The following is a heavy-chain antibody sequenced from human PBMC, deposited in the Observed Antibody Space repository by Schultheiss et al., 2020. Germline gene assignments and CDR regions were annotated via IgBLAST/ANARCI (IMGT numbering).Heavy chain of an antibody. CDR2: ISGSGGST. V-gene: IGHV3-23*01. CDR1: GFTFSSYS. Sequence: GGSLRLSCAASGFTFSSYSMSWIRQAPGKGLEWVSAISGSGGSTYYADSVKGRFTISRDNSKNTLYLQMNSLRAEDTAVYYCAKVVIEYSSGIDYWGQGTLVTVSS. J-gene: IGHJ4*02. CDR3: AKVVIEYSSGIDY. D-gene: IGHD6-19*01.